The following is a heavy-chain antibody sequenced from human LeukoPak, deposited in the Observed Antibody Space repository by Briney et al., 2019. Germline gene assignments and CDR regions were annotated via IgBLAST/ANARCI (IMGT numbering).Heavy chain of an antibody. J-gene: IGHJ4*02. D-gene: IGHD6-13*01. V-gene: IGHV4-59*01. CDR1: GGSMSDSY. Sequence: SETLSLTCNVSGGSMSDSYWTWIRQSPGKGLEWIGYVSYTGSTSYNPSLKSRIIISLDTSKDQFSLKAISVTAADTAVYYCAREGASWSAFDDWGQGALVTVSS. CDR2: VSYTGST. CDR3: AREGASWSAFDD.